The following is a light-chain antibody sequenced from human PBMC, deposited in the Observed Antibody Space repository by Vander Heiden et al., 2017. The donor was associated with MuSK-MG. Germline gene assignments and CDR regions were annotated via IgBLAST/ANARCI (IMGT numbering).Light chain of an antibody. CDR3: RQALQTLLT. CDR2: LGS. J-gene: IGKJ4*01. V-gene: IGKV2-28*01. CDR1: QSLLHCNGYNY. Sequence: DIVMTQSPLSLPVTPGEPASISCRSSQSLLHCNGYNYLDWYLQKPGQSPQLLIYLGSNRASGVPDRFSVSGSGTDFTLKISRVEAEDVGVYYCRQALQTLLTFGGGSKVEIK.